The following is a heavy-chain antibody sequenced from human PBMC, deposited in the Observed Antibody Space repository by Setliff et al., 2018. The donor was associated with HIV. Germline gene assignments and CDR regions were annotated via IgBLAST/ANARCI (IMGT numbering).Heavy chain of an antibody. V-gene: IGHV1-18*01. CDR2: ISTYNDNT. CDR1: GYTFTSHG. CDR3: ARHDGLRSVHGAFDI. Sequence: ASVKVSCKASGYTFTSHGISWVRQAPGQGLEWMGRISTYNDNTNYAQKLQGRVTMTTETSTSTAYMELRSLRTDDTAVYYCARHDGLRSVHGAFDIWGQGTMVTVSS. D-gene: IGHD4-17*01. J-gene: IGHJ3*02.